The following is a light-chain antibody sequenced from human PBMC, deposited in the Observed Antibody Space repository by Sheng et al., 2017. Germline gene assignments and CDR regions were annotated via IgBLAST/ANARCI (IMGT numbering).Light chain of an antibody. CDR2: NDR. CDR3: QVWDSITNHVV. CDR1: NIGSHS. Sequence: SYVLTQPPSVSVAPGQTAMLTCEGHNIGSHSLHWYQQRPGQAPVMVVHNDRDRPSGIPERFXGSNSMNTATLTITSVEAGDEADYYCQVWDSITNHVVFGRGYHPDRP. V-gene: IGLV3-21*02. J-gene: IGLJ2*01.